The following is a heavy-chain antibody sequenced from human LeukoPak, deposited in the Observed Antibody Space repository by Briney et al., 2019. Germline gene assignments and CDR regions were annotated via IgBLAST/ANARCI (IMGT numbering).Heavy chain of an antibody. V-gene: IGHV3-53*01. CDR2: IYSSGST. CDR1: GFTVNNNY. D-gene: IGHD3-22*01. CDR3: ARDLGYYASSAN. J-gene: IGHJ4*02. Sequence: GGSLRLSCAASGFTVNNNYMSWVRQAPGKGLEWVSVIYSSGSTYYADSAKGRFTISRDISKNSLYLQMTSLRAEDTAVYYCARDLGYYASSANWGQGTLVTVSS.